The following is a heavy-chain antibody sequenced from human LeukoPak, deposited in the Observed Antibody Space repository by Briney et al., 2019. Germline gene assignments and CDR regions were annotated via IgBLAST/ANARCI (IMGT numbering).Heavy chain of an antibody. D-gene: IGHD4-23*01. Sequence: GGSLRLSCAASGFTFSSYWLNWVRQAPGKGLVWVSRIASDGSSTTYADSVKGRFSISRDNAKNTLYLQMNSLRVEDTAVYYCARGRPHGNDYWGQGTLVTVSS. CDR1: GFTFSSYW. CDR3: ARGRPHGNDY. J-gene: IGHJ4*02. CDR2: IASDGSST. V-gene: IGHV3-74*01.